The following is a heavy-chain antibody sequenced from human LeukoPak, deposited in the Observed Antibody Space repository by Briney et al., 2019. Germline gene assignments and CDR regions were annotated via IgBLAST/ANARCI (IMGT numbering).Heavy chain of an antibody. CDR2: INHSGST. CDR1: GGSISSSSYY. J-gene: IGHJ5*02. Sequence: SSETLSLTCTVSGGSISSSSYYWSWIRQPPGKGLEWIGEINHSGSTNYNPSLKSRVTISVDTSKNQFSLKLSSVTAADTAVYYCARHDGITAKDIVVVVAATPNWFDPWGQGTLVTVSS. CDR3: ARHDGITAKDIVVVVAATPNWFDP. D-gene: IGHD2-15*01. V-gene: IGHV4-39*01.